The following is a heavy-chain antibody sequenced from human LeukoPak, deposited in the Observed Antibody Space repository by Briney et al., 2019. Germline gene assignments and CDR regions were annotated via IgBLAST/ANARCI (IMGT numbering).Heavy chain of an antibody. J-gene: IGHJ5*02. V-gene: IGHV4-4*09. CDR1: GGSINNYW. CDR2: IYRGETT. CDR3: ATHWLEATKTYSHWFDP. Sequence: TTSETLSLTCSVSGGSINNYWWSWIRQPPGKGLEWIGYIYRGETTNYSPSLKSRVTLSVDTSKNQISLNLNSVTASDTAVYYCATHWLEATKTYSHWFDPWGQGTLVTVSS. D-gene: IGHD1/OR15-1a*01.